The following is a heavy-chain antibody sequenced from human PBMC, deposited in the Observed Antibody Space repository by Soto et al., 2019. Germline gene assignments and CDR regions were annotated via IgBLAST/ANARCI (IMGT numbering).Heavy chain of an antibody. D-gene: IGHD2-2*01. CDR3: ARDQVVPARNVDY. CDR1: GFTFSSYG. Sequence: QVQLVESGGGVVQPGRSLRLSCAASGFTFSSYGMHWVRQAPGKGLEWVAVIWYDGSNKYYADSVKGRFTISRDNSKNTLYLQMNSLRAEDTAVYYCARDQVVPARNVDYWGQGTLVTVSS. V-gene: IGHV3-33*01. CDR2: IWYDGSNK. J-gene: IGHJ4*02.